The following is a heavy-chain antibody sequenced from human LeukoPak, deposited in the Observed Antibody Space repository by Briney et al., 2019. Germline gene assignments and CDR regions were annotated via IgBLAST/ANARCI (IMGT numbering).Heavy chain of an antibody. J-gene: IGHJ4*02. D-gene: IGHD6-13*01. CDR3: AKVKFGYSSSWYPY. CDR1: GFTFSTYA. V-gene: IGHV3-30-3*01. Sequence: GGSLRLSCAASGFTFSTYAMHWVRQTPGKGLEWVAITSYDGSDEHYTDSVKGRFTISRDNSMNTLYLQMNSLRAEDTAAYYCAKVKFGYSSSWYPYWGQGTLVTVSS. CDR2: TSYDGSDE.